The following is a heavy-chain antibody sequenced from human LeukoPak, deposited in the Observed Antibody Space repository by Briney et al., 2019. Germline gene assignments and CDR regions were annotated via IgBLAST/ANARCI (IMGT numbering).Heavy chain of an antibody. J-gene: IGHJ4*02. D-gene: IGHD1-26*01. V-gene: IGHV3-30-3*01. CDR3: ARDLSERYSTDY. CDR1: GFTFSNYA. Sequence: PGGSLRLSCAVPGFTFSNYAIHWVRQAPGKGLEWVAFISYDGSIKYHADSVKGRFTISRDNSQNTLDLQMNSLRAEDTAVYYCARDLSERYSTDYWGQGTLVTVSS. CDR2: ISYDGSIK.